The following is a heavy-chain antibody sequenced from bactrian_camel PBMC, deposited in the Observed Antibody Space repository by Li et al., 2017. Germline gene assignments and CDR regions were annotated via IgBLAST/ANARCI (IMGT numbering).Heavy chain of an antibody. CDR2: IYSDGSRE. D-gene: IGHD8*01. Sequence: HVQLVESGGGLVQPGGSLRLSCAVNGFTSSSYYIYWVRQAPGKGPEWVSSIYSDGSREVYSSFVKGRFAISKDNAENTVYLQMDSLESGDTALYYCATGGSAMDYWGKGTQVTVS. V-gene: IGHV3-2*01. CDR1: GFTSSSYY. J-gene: IGHJ7*01.